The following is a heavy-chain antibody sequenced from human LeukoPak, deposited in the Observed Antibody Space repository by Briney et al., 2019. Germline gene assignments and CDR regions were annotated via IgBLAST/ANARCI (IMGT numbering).Heavy chain of an antibody. J-gene: IGHJ5*02. D-gene: IGHD1-14*01. Sequence: SETLSLTCSVSGDSITSYSWSWIRQPAGKGLEWIGRVYASGTTNYNPSLESRVTISMDKFQNQFSLTLRSVTAADTAVYYCARDRSRKFVGWFDPWGQGVLVTISS. CDR3: ARDRSRKFVGWFDP. V-gene: IGHV4-4*07. CDR1: GDSITSYS. CDR2: VYASGTT.